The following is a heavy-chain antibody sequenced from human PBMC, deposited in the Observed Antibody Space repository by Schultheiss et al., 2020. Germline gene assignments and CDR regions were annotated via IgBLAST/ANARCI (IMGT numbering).Heavy chain of an antibody. Sequence: GGSLRLSCAASGFTFDDYTMHWVRQAPGKGLEWVSLISWDGGSTYYADSVKGRFTISRDNSKNSLYLQMNSLRDEDTAVYYCARDGDTAMEEFDYWGQGTLVTVSS. J-gene: IGHJ4*02. CDR1: GFTFDDYT. D-gene: IGHD5-18*01. V-gene: IGHV3-43*01. CDR2: ISWDGGST. CDR3: ARDGDTAMEEFDY.